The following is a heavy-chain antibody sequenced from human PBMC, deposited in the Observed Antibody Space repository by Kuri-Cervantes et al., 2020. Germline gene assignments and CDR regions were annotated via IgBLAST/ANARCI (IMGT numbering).Heavy chain of an antibody. CDR3: ARVVVGTAADQFDY. D-gene: IGHD2-21*01. Sequence: GGSLRLSCAASGFTFSSYWMSWVRQAPGKGLEWVANIKQDGSEKYYVDSVKGRFTISRDNAKNTLYLQMNSLRAEDTAVYYCARVVVGTAADQFDYWGQGTLVTVSS. J-gene: IGHJ4*02. V-gene: IGHV3-7*01. CDR1: GFTFSSYW. CDR2: IKQDGSEK.